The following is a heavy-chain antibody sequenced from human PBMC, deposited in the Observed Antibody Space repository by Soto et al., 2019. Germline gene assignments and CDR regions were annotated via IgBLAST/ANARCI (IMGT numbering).Heavy chain of an antibody. CDR3: ARYGSGECNRGSCYSPFDY. D-gene: IGHD2-15*01. Sequence: SETLSLTCTVSGGSISSGDYYWSWIRQPPGKGLEWIGYIYYSGSTYYNPSLRSRVTISVDTSKNQFSLKLSSVTAANTAVYYCARYGSGECNRGSCYSPFDYWGQGTLVTVSS. J-gene: IGHJ4*02. CDR2: IYYSGST. CDR1: GGSISSGDYY. V-gene: IGHV4-30-4*01.